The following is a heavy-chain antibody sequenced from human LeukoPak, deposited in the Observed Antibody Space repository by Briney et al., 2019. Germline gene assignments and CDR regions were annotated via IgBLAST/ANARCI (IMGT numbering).Heavy chain of an antibody. Sequence: GGSLRLSCAASGFTFSDYAMTWIRQDPGKRLEWVSTISGSGISTYFADSVKGRFTISRDNSRNTLFLQMDSLRAEDTALFYCAKGDNNILTGYYNSFDSWGQGTLVTVSS. D-gene: IGHD3-9*01. V-gene: IGHV3-23*01. CDR2: ISGSGIST. J-gene: IGHJ4*02. CDR3: AKGDNNILTGYYNSFDS. CDR1: GFTFSDYA.